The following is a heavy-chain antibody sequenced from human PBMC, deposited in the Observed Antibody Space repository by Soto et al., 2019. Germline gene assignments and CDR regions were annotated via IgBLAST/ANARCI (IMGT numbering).Heavy chain of an antibody. CDR3: AERYGDSCSELDY. CDR1: GFTFSSSA. CDR2: ISGSGGNT. V-gene: IGHV3-23*01. J-gene: IGHJ4*02. Sequence: EVQLLESGGGLVQPGGSLRLSCAASGFTFSSSAMSWVRQAPGKGLEWVSAISGSGGNTYYADSVKGRFTISRDNSKNTLYLQINSLRAEDTAVYYCAERYGDSCSELDYWGQGTLVTVSS. D-gene: IGHD4-17*01.